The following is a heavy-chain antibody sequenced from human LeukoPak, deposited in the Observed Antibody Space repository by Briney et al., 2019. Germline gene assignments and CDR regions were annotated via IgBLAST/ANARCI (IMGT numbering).Heavy chain of an antibody. J-gene: IGHJ4*02. V-gene: IGHV1-2*02. Sequence: GASVTVSCKASDYTFTDYWLHWVRQAPGQGLEWMGWINPNSGGTNYAQKFQGRVTLSRDTSISTAYTELSRLRSDDTAVYYCARALSNLRLYYFDSWGQGTLITVSS. CDR1: DYTFTDYW. CDR3: ARALSNLRLYYFDS. CDR2: INPNSGGT. D-gene: IGHD3-3*02.